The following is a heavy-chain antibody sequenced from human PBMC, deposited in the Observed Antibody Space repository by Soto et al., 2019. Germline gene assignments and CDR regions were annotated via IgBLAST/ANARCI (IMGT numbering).Heavy chain of an antibody. J-gene: IGHJ3*02. Sequence: ASVKVSCKDSGYTFTSYDINWVRQATGQGLEWMGWMNPNSGNTGYAQKFQGRVTMTRNTSISTAYMELSSLISEDTAVYYCAIPHGDTDAFDIWGQGTMVTVSS. CDR1: GYTFTSYD. V-gene: IGHV1-8*01. CDR3: AIPHGDTDAFDI. CDR2: MNPNSGNT. D-gene: IGHD4-17*01.